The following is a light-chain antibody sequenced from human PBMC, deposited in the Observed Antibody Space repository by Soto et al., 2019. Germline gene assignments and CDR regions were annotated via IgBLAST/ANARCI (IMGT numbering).Light chain of an antibody. V-gene: IGLV2-14*02. Sequence: QSALTQPASVSGSPGQSITISCTGTSSDVGSYNLVSWYQQHPGKAPKLMIYEGSKRPSGVSNRFSGSKSGNTASLTISGLQAEDEADYYCGSYSSDNTYVFGTGTKLTVL. J-gene: IGLJ1*01. CDR3: GSYSSDNTYV. CDR1: SSDVGSYNL. CDR2: EGS.